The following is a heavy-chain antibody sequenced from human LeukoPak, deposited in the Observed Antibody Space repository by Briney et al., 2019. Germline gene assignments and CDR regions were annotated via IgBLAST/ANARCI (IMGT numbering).Heavy chain of an antibody. D-gene: IGHD3-22*01. J-gene: IGHJ6*02. Sequence: GGFLRLSCAASGFTFSSYGMHWVRQAPGKGLEWVAVIWYDGSNKYYADSVKGRFTISRDNSKNTLYLQMNSLRAEDTAVYYCARVHYYDSSGYYSLLDYYYYGMDVWGQGTTVTVSS. CDR2: IWYDGSNK. CDR3: ARVHYYDSSGYYSLLDYYYYGMDV. CDR1: GFTFSSYG. V-gene: IGHV3-33*01.